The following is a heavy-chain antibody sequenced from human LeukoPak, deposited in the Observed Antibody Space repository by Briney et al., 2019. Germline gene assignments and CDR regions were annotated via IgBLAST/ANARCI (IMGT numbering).Heavy chain of an antibody. CDR2: IYYSGST. CDR1: GGSISSSSYY. Sequence: PSETLSLTCTVSGGSISSSSYYWGWIRQPPGKGLEWIGSIYYSGSTYYNPSLKSRVTISVDTSKNQFSLKLSSVTAADTAVYYCARLTYYYGSGSYFNLYYYYYYMDVWGKGTTVTVSS. D-gene: IGHD3-10*01. V-gene: IGHV4-39*07. J-gene: IGHJ6*03. CDR3: ARLTYYYGSGSYFNLYYYYYYMDV.